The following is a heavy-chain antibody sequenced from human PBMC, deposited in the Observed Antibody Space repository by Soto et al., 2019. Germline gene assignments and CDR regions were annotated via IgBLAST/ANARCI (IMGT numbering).Heavy chain of an antibody. CDR3: AKDRPNVEWLLYEGFPPPPGMDV. Sequence: QVQLVESGGGVVQPWRSLRLSCAASGFTFSSYGMHWVRQAPGKGLEWVAVISYAGSNKYYADSVKGRFTISRDNSKNTVYLQMNRLRAEDTAVYYCAKDRPNVEWLLYEGFPPPPGMDVWGQGTTVTVSS. CDR1: GFTFSSYG. J-gene: IGHJ6*02. V-gene: IGHV3-30*18. CDR2: ISYAGSNK. D-gene: IGHD3-3*01.